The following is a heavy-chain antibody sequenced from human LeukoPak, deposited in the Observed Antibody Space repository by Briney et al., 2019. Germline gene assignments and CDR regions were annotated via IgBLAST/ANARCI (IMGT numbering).Heavy chain of an antibody. Sequence: SETLSLTCTVSGGSISSSPYYWGWIRQPPGKGLEWIGSIYYSGTTHYNPSLESRVTISVDTSKNQFSLKLSSVTAADTAVYYCARVGGYVATLWSWGFKGVDYWGQGTLVTVSS. CDR1: GGSISSSPYY. J-gene: IGHJ4*02. V-gene: IGHV4-39*07. CDR2: IYYSGTT. CDR3: ARVGGYVATLWSWGFKGVDY. D-gene: IGHD5-12*01.